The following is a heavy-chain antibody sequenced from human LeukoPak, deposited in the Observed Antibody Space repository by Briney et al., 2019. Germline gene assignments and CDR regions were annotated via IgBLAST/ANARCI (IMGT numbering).Heavy chain of an antibody. Sequence: SETLSLTCAVCGGSFSGYYWSWLRQPPGKGLEWIGEINHSGSTNYNPSLKSRVTISVDTSKNQFSLKLSSVTAADTAVYYCARTAVAGVWPYYFDYWGQGTLVTVSS. CDR3: ARTAVAGVWPYYFDY. CDR1: GGSFSGYY. V-gene: IGHV4-34*01. D-gene: IGHD6-19*01. CDR2: INHSGST. J-gene: IGHJ4*02.